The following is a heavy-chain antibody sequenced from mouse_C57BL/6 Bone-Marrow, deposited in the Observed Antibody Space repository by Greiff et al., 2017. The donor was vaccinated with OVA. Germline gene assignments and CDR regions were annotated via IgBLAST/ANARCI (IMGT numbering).Heavy chain of an antibody. CDR1: GFTFSSYG. CDR3: SRHAPIPYLYMDY. D-gene: IGHD5-1-1*01. J-gene: IGHJ4*01. V-gene: IGHV5-6*01. Sequence: EVKLVESGGDLVKPGGSLKLSCAASGFTFSSYGMSWVRQTPDTRLEWVATISSGGSYTYYPDSVKGRFTISRDNAKNTLYLQMSSLKSEDTAMYYCSRHAPIPYLYMDYWGQGTSVTVSS. CDR2: ISSGGSYT.